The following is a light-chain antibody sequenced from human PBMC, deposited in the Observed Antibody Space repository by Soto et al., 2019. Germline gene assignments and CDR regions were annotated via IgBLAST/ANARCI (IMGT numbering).Light chain of an antibody. V-gene: IGKV1-39*01. CDR1: QSISTY. J-gene: IGKJ4*01. CDR3: QQSYSNLALT. Sequence: DIQMTQSPSSLSASVGDRVTITCRASQSISTYLNWYQHKPGKAPKLLIYAASILQSGVPSRFSDRGSGTDFTLTISSLQPEDFATYYCQQSYSNLALTFGGGTTVEIK. CDR2: AAS.